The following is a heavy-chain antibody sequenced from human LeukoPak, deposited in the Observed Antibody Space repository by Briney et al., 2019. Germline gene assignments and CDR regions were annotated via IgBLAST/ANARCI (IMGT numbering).Heavy chain of an antibody. Sequence: GGSLRLSCAASGFTFYSYAMSWVRQAPGKGLEWVSAISGSGGSTYYADSVKGRFTISRDNAKNSLYLQMNSLRAEDTAVYYCARGAVPAAIFGYYYYYMDVWGKGTTVTVSS. CDR2: ISGSGGST. D-gene: IGHD2-2*02. V-gene: IGHV3-23*01. CDR3: ARGAVPAAIFGYYYYYMDV. CDR1: GFTFYSYA. J-gene: IGHJ6*03.